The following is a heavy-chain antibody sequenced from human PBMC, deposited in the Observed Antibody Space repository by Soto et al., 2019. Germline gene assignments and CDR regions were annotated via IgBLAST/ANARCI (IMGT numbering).Heavy chain of an antibody. Sequence: GGSLRLSCAASGFTFSGSAMHWVRQASGKGLEWVGRIRSKANSYATAYAASVKGRFTISRDDSKNTAYLQMNSLKTEDTAVYYCTRLEWELSTYYYGMDVWGQGTTVTVSS. D-gene: IGHD1-26*01. V-gene: IGHV3-73*01. J-gene: IGHJ6*02. CDR1: GFTFSGSA. CDR2: IRSKANSYAT. CDR3: TRLEWELSTYYYGMDV.